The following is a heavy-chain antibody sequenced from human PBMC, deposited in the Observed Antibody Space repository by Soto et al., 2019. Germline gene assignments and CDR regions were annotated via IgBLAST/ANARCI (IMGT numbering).Heavy chain of an antibody. CDR2: IYYSGST. J-gene: IGHJ6*02. V-gene: IGHV4-31*03. Sequence: PSETLSLTCTVSGGSISSGGYYWSWIRQHPGKGLEWIGYIYYSGSTYYKPSLKSRVAISVDTSKNQFSLYLNSVTAADTAIYYCARTAAAGKYYYGVDVWGQGTTVTVSS. CDR3: ARTAAAGKYYYGVDV. D-gene: IGHD6-13*01. CDR1: GGSISSGGYY.